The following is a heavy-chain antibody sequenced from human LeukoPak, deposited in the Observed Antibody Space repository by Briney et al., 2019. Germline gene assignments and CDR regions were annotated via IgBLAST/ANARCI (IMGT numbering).Heavy chain of an antibody. J-gene: IGHJ3*02. CDR3: ARASHDYGDLLDAFDI. V-gene: IGHV3-7*01. Sequence: PGGSLRLSCAASGFTFSSYWMSWVRQAPGKGLEWVANIKQDGSEKYYVDSVKGRFTISRDNAKNPLYLQMNSLRAEDTAVYYCARASHDYGDLLDAFDIWGQGTMVTVSS. CDR1: GFTFSSYW. D-gene: IGHD4-17*01. CDR2: IKQDGSEK.